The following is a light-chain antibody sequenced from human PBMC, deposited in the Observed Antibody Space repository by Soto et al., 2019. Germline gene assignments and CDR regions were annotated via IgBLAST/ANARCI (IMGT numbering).Light chain of an antibody. J-gene: IGKJ4*01. Sequence: AIELTQSPSSLSASVGDRVTLTCRASQGINTGVGWYQQKRGQTHKLLIYETCNLARGVSLRFSGSGSGTQFTLTISSLQPEDFATYHCQQFSAYPHTFGAGTKV. V-gene: IGKV1-13*02. CDR2: ETC. CDR3: QQFSAYPHT. CDR1: QGINTG.